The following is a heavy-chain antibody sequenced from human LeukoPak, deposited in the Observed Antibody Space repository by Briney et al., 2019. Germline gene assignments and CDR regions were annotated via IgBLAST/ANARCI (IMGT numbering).Heavy chain of an antibody. CDR1: GYTFISYG. CDR3: ARVLSGSYYVGSADYYYYYMDV. CDR2: ISAYNGNT. D-gene: IGHD1-26*01. J-gene: IGHJ6*03. V-gene: IGHV1-18*01. Sequence: ASVTVSCKASGYTFISYGISWVRQAPGQGLEWMGRISAYNGNTNSAQKVQGRVTMTIDTSTSTAYMELRSLRSDDTAVYYCARVLSGSYYVGSADYYYYYMDVWGKGTTVTVSS.